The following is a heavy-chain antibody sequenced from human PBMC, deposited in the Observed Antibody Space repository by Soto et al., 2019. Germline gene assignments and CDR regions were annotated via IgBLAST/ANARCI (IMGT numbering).Heavy chain of an antibody. V-gene: IGHV6-1*01. CDR2: TYYRSKWFH. CDR1: GDSVSSDITS. Sequence: QGQLQQSGPGLVKPSQTLSLTCAISGDSVSSDITSWNWIRQSPSRGLEWLGRTYYRSKWFHDYAASVKSRITINPDTSQNQFSLELNSMTPEVTAVYYCARGNALDVWGQGTVVTVSS. J-gene: IGHJ3*01. CDR3: ARGNALDV. D-gene: IGHD3-10*01.